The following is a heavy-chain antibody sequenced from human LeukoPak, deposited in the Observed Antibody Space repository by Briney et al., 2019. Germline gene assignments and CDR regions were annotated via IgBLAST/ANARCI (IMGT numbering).Heavy chain of an antibody. V-gene: IGHV4-39*01. Sequence: SETLSLTCTVSGGSISSSSYYWGWIRQPPGKGLEWIGSIYYSGSTYYNPSLKSRVTISVDTSKNQFSLKLSSVTAADTAVYYCARHKVSRYYDILTGYYTLYFPDFWGQGTLVTVYS. CDR1: GGSISSSSYY. D-gene: IGHD3-9*01. CDR2: IYYSGST. CDR3: ARHKVSRYYDILTGYYTLYFPDF. J-gene: IGHJ4*02.